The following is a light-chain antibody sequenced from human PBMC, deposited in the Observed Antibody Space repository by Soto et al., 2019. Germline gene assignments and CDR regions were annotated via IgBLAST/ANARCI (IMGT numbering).Light chain of an antibody. CDR3: AAWDDGLNGHVV. Sequence: QSVLTQPPSASGTPGQSITISCSGSNSNIGSNTVNWYQQLPGTAPKLLIYSNNQRPSGVPDRFSGSKFVTSASLAIRGLQSEDEADYYCAAWDDGLNGHVVLGGGTKRTV. J-gene: IGLJ2*01. V-gene: IGLV1-44*01. CDR1: NSNIGSNT. CDR2: SNN.